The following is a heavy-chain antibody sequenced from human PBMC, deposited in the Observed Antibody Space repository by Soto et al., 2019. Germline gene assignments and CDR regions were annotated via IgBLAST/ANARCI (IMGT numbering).Heavy chain of an antibody. CDR1: GYTFTSYY. J-gene: IGHJ6*02. V-gene: IGHV1-46*01. CDR2: INPSGGST. CDR3: ARGSSGSYYWNGMDV. Sequence: QVQLVQSGAEVKKPGSSVKVSCKASGYTFTSYYMHWVRQAPGQGLEWMGIINPSGGSTSYAQKFQGRVTMTRDTSTSTVYMELSSLRSEDTAVYYCARGSSGSYYWNGMDVWGQGTTVTVSS. D-gene: IGHD1-26*01.